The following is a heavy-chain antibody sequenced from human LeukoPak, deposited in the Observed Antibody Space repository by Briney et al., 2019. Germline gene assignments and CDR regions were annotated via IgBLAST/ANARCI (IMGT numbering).Heavy chain of an antibody. Sequence: PSETLSLTCAVSGGSISSSYWWSWVRQAPGKGLEWVANIKQDGSEKHYVDSVKGRFTISRDNAKNSLYLQMNSLRAEDTAVYYCAREGQDLDHWGQGTLVSVSA. CDR1: GGSISSSYW. D-gene: IGHD2-15*01. J-gene: IGHJ4*02. V-gene: IGHV3-7*01. CDR2: IKQDGSEK. CDR3: AREGQDLDH.